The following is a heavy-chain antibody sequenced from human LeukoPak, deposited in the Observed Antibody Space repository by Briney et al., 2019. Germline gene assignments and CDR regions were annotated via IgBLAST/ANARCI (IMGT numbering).Heavy chain of an antibody. V-gene: IGHV6-1*01. CDR2: TYYRSKWYN. Sequence: SQTLSLTCAISGDSVSSNSAAWNWIRQSPSRGLEWLGRTYYRSKWYNDYAVSVKSRITINPDTSKNQVSLKLTSVTAADTAVYCARLSVIVGAALEYYYYYMDVWGQGTTVTVSS. J-gene: IGHJ6*03. D-gene: IGHD1-26*01. CDR3: RLSVIVGAALEYYYYYMDV. CDR1: GDSVSSNSAA.